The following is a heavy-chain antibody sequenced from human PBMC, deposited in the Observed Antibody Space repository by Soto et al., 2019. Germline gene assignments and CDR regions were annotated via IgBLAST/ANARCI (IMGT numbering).Heavy chain of an antibody. Sequence: SETLSLTCTVSGGSISSYYWSWIRQPPGKGLEWIGYIYYSGSTNYNPSLKSRVTISVDTSKNQFSLKLSPVTAADTAVYYCARLFRVSLEYQPYYFDYWGQGTLVTVSS. J-gene: IGHJ4*02. CDR1: GGSISSYY. CDR3: ARLFRVSLEYQPYYFDY. D-gene: IGHD2-2*01. CDR2: IYYSGST. V-gene: IGHV4-59*08.